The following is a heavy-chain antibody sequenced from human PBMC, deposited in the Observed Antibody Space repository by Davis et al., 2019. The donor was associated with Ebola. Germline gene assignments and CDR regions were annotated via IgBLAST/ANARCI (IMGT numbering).Heavy chain of an antibody. CDR1: GFSFSSHW. V-gene: IGHV3-7*01. J-gene: IGHJ6*02. Sequence: GESLKISCAASGFSFSSHWMTWVRQAPGKGLESVAKINKDGSQKYYVDSVEGRFTVSRDNAKNTLYVQMNSLRAEDTGIYYCGRVIFFPGIGMDIWGQGTTVTVSS. CDR2: INKDGSQK. CDR3: GRVIFFPGIGMDI. D-gene: IGHD1-14*01.